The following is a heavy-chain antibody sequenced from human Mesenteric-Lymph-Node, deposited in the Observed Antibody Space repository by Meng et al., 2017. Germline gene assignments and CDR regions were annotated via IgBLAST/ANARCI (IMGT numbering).Heavy chain of an antibody. Sequence: GGSLRLSCAASGFTVSSNYMSWVRQAPGKGLEWVSVIYSGGSTYYADSVKGRFTISRDNSKNTLYLQMNSLRAEDTAVYYCARMDRYGGADAFDIWGQGTMVTVSS. CDR3: ARMDRYGGADAFDI. CDR2: IYSGGST. CDR1: GFTVSSNY. V-gene: IGHV3-66*02. D-gene: IGHD4/OR15-4a*01. J-gene: IGHJ3*02.